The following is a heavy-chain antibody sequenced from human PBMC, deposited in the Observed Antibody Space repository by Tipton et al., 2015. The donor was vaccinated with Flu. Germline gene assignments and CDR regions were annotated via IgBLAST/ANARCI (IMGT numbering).Heavy chain of an antibody. CDR1: GGSLSSFY. Sequence: LRLSCTVSGGSLSSFYWTWIRQPAGKGLEWIGRIYSSGITKYNPSLKSRVTMSVDTSKSQFSLSLSSVTAADTAVYYCARGSGSGTFVIVDYWGQGTLVAVSS. J-gene: IGHJ4*02. D-gene: IGHD3-10*01. V-gene: IGHV4-4*07. CDR2: IYSSGIT. CDR3: ARGSGSGTFVIVDY.